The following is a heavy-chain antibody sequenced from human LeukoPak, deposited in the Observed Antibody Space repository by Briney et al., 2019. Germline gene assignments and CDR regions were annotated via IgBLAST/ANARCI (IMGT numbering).Heavy chain of an antibody. J-gene: IGHJ6*03. CDR3: ARDFRAAAPHDYYYYHMDV. CDR2: ISSSSSYI. D-gene: IGHD6-13*01. V-gene: IGHV3-21*01. Sequence: GGSLRLSCAASGFTFSSYSMNWVRQAPGKGLEWVSSISSSSSYIYYADSVKGRFTISRDNAKNSLYLQMNGLRAEDTAVYYCARDFRAAAPHDYYYYHMDVWGKGTTVTVSS. CDR1: GFTFSSYS.